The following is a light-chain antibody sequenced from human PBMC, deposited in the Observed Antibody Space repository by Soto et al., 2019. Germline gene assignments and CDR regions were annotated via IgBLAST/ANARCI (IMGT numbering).Light chain of an antibody. V-gene: IGKV1-39*01. Sequence: DIQMTQSPSSLSASVGDRVIITCRASQTISNYVNWYQQKPGKAPQLLIYGTSSLHGGVPSRFSGSGSGTEFTLTISSLQPEDFATYSCQQSYTTPHTFGQWTKVEI. CDR2: GTS. J-gene: IGKJ2*01. CDR3: QQSYTTPHT. CDR1: QTISNY.